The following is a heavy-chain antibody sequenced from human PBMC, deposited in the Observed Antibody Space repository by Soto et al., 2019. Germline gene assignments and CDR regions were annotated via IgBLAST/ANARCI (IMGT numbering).Heavy chain of an antibody. V-gene: IGHV3-53*01. Sequence: HPGGSLRLSCAASGFTASINYMSWVRQAPGKGLEWVSLFYAGGSTYYADSVKGRFTISRDNSKNTLYLQMNSLRVDDTAVYYCARGYESSSRSVAYWGQGILVTVSS. CDR2: FYAGGST. D-gene: IGHD6-13*01. CDR1: GFTASINY. CDR3: ARGYESSSRSVAY. J-gene: IGHJ4*02.